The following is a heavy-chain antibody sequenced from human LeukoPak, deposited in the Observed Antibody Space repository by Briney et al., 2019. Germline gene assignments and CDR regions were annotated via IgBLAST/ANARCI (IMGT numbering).Heavy chain of an antibody. D-gene: IGHD5-18*01. CDR2: IYYSGST. Sequence: SETLSLTCTVSGGSISSYYWSWIRQPPGKGLEWIGYIYYSGSTNYNPSPKSRVTISVDTSKNQFSLKLSSVTAADTAVYYCARGRGYDVDWFDPWGQGTLVTVSS. CDR3: ARGRGYDVDWFDP. V-gene: IGHV4-59*01. CDR1: GGSISSYY. J-gene: IGHJ5*02.